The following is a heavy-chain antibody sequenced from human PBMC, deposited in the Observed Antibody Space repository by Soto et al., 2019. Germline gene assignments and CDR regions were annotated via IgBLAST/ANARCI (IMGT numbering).Heavy chain of an antibody. CDR3: ARNGGKYNWFDP. CDR2: IIPIFGTA. V-gene: IGHV1-69*13. Sequence: RASVKVSCKASGGTFSSYAISWVRQAPGQGLEWMGGIIPIFGTANYAQKFQGRVTITADESTSTAYMELSSLRSEDTAVYYCARNGGKYNWFDPWGQGTLVTVSS. CDR1: GGTFSSYA. D-gene: IGHD2-15*01. J-gene: IGHJ5*02.